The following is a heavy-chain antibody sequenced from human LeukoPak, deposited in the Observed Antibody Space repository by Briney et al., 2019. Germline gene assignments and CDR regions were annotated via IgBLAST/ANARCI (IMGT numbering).Heavy chain of an antibody. CDR2: IWSDGTNS. D-gene: IGHD5-18*01. Sequence: GRSLRLSCATSGFTFSHYGMHWVRQAPGKGLEWVAVIWSDGTNSFYGDPVKGRFTISRDNAKNSLSLQMNSLRADDTAVYYCASGIQPRLSWFFDLWGRGTLVTVSS. V-gene: IGHV3-33*03. CDR3: ASGIQPRLSWFFDL. CDR1: GFTFSHYG. J-gene: IGHJ2*01.